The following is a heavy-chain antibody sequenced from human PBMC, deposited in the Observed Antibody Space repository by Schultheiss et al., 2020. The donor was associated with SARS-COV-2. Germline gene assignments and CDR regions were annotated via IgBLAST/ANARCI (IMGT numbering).Heavy chain of an antibody. CDR3: ARLRGGEYDS. CDR2: IDLRDSSI. D-gene: IGHD6-25*01. Sequence: GESLKISCKASADSFTTYSLTWVRQKPGKGLEWMGRIDLRDSSIKYSPSFQGHVTISADKSITTAYLQWTSLKASDSAVYFCARLRGGEYDSWGQGTLVTVSS. CDR1: ADSFTTYS. V-gene: IGHV5-10-1*01. J-gene: IGHJ4*02.